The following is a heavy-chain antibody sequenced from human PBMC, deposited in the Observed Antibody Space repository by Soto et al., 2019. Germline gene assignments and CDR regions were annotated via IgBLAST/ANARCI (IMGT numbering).Heavy chain of an antibody. J-gene: IGHJ4*02. D-gene: IGHD6-19*01. Sequence: GGSLRLSCAASAFTFRNYAMHWVRQAPGKGLEWVAIITYDGSDKYCADSVKGRFTISRDNSKNTVYLQMNSLKTEDTAVYYCTRQHLDVPVASAIDYWGQGTLVTVSS. CDR3: TRQHLDVPVASAIDY. CDR1: AFTFRNYA. V-gene: IGHV3-30-3*01. CDR2: ITYDGSDK.